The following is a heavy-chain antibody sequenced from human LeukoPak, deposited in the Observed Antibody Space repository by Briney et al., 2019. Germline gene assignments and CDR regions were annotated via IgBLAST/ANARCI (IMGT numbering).Heavy chain of an antibody. CDR3: TRGNSIAAGAN. Sequence: SETLSLTCSVSGGSSSSSNYYWGWIRQAPGSGLEWIGSVYHSGSTYDNPSLKSRATISLDTSKNQSSLKVTSVTAADTAVYYCTRGNSIAAGANWGQGTLVTVSS. V-gene: IGHV4-39*07. D-gene: IGHD6-13*01. J-gene: IGHJ4*02. CDR2: VYHSGST. CDR1: GGSSSSSNYY.